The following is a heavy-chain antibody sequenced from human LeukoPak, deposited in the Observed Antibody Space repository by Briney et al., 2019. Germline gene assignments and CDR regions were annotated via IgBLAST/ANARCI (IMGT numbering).Heavy chain of an antibody. CDR1: GGSISSYY. Sequence: PSETLSLTCTVSGGSISSYYWSWIRQPPGKGLEWIGYIYYSGSTNYNPSLKSRVTISVDTSKNQFSLKLSSVTAADTAVYYCARDILSFGVAGTSRAFDIWGQGTMVTVSS. J-gene: IGHJ3*02. V-gene: IGHV4-59*01. CDR3: ARDILSFGVAGTSRAFDI. D-gene: IGHD6-19*01. CDR2: IYYSGST.